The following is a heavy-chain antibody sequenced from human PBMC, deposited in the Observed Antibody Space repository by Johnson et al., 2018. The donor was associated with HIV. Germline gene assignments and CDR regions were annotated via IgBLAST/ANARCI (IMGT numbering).Heavy chain of an antibody. J-gene: IGHJ3*02. CDR2: MWYDGSQK. Sequence: QVQLVESGGGVVQPGSSLTLSCAASGFTLSNYGMHWVRQAPGKGLEWVAMMWYDGSQKGYAESVKGRFTISRDNSKNMVYLQMSSLRAEDTALYYCTRDRIQIWSYVGTFDIWGQG. D-gene: IGHD5-18*01. V-gene: IGHV3-30*19. CDR1: GFTLSNYG. CDR3: TRDRIQIWSYVGTFDI.